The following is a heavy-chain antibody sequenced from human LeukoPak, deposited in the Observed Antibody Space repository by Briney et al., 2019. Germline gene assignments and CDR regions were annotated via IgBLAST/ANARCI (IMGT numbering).Heavy chain of an antibody. CDR2: ISYDGSNK. V-gene: IGHV3-30-3*01. D-gene: IGHD3-10*01. J-gene: IGHJ4*02. CDR3: ARVGQWFGELLPLDY. Sequence: GGSLRLSCAASGFTFSSYDMHWVRQAPGKGLEWVAVISYDGSNKYYADSVKGRFTISRDNSKNTLYLQMNSLRAEDTAVYYCARVGQWFGELLPLDYWGQGTLVTVSS. CDR1: GFTFSSYD.